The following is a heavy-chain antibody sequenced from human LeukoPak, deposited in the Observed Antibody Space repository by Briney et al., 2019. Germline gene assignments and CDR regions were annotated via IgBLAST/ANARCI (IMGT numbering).Heavy chain of an antibody. V-gene: IGHV1-2*02. D-gene: IGHD6-6*01. Sequence: ASVKVSCKASGYTFTGYYMYWVRQTPGQGLEWMGLINPNSGGTNYAQKFQGRVTMTRDTSISTAYMELSRLRSDDTAVYYCARLDRIAARPASTDVWGQGTTVTVSS. CDR2: INPNSGGT. CDR3: ARLDRIAARPASTDV. CDR1: GYTFTGYY. J-gene: IGHJ6*02.